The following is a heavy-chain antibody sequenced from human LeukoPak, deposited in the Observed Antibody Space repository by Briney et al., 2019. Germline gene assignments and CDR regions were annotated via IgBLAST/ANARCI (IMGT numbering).Heavy chain of an antibody. V-gene: IGHV3-23*01. Sequence: PGGSLRLSCVVSGITLSNYGMSWVRQAPGKELEWVAGISGSGGSTNYADSVKGRFTISRDNPKNTLYLQMNSLRAEDTAVYFCAKRGVVTRVILVGFHKEAYYFDSWGQGALVTVSS. D-gene: IGHD3-22*01. CDR2: ISGSGGST. CDR3: AKRGVVTRVILVGFHKEAYYFDS. J-gene: IGHJ4*02. CDR1: GITLSNYG.